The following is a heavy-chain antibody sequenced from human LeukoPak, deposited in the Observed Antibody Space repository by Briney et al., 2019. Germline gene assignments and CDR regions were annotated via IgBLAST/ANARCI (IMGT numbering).Heavy chain of an antibody. Sequence: GGSLRLSCAASGFTFSSYWMSWVRQAPGKGLEWVANIKQDGSEKYYVDSVKGRLTISRDNAKNSLYLQMNSLRAEDTAVYYCASAPIYCSGGSCYYYYGMDVWGQGTTVTVSS. CDR2: IKQDGSEK. J-gene: IGHJ6*02. CDR3: ASAPIYCSGGSCYYYYGMDV. V-gene: IGHV3-7*01. D-gene: IGHD2-15*01. CDR1: GFTFSSYW.